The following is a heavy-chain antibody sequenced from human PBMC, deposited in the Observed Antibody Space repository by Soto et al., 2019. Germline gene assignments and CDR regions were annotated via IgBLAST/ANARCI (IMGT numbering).Heavy chain of an antibody. Sequence: SETLSLTCTVSGGSISSCGYYWSWIRQHPGKGLEWIGYIYYSGSTYYNPSLKSRVTISVDTSKNQFSLKLSSVTAADTAVYYCARVGISIAVAGTHCFAPCGQGTLVTVSS. CDR3: ARVGISIAVAGTHCFAP. CDR1: GGSISSCGYY. D-gene: IGHD6-19*01. CDR2: IYYSGST. J-gene: IGHJ5*02. V-gene: IGHV4-31*03.